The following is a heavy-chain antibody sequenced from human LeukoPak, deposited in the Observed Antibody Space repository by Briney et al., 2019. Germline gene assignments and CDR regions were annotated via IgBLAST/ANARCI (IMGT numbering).Heavy chain of an antibody. CDR2: IIPILGIA. V-gene: IGHV1-69*04. Sequence: AGGSLRLSCAASGFTFSSYAISWVRQAPGQGLEWMGRIIPILGIANYAQKFQGRVTITADKSTSTAYMELSSLRSEDTAVYYCARRGFGELLYWEEPFDYWGQGTLVTVSS. D-gene: IGHD3-10*01. CDR3: ARRGFGELLYWEEPFDY. CDR1: GFTFSSYA. J-gene: IGHJ4*02.